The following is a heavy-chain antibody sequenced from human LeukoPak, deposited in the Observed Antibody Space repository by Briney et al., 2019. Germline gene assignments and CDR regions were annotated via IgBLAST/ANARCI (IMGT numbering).Heavy chain of an antibody. CDR3: AKGGESGSFDY. Sequence: GRSLRLSCAASGFTFSSYGMHWVRQAPGKGLEWVAVIWYGGNNKYYADSVKGRFNSSRDNSKNTLYLQMNSLRAEDTAVYYCAKGGESGSFDYWGQGTLVTVSS. V-gene: IGHV3-30*18. CDR2: IWYGGNNK. D-gene: IGHD3-3*01. CDR1: GFTFSSYG. J-gene: IGHJ4*02.